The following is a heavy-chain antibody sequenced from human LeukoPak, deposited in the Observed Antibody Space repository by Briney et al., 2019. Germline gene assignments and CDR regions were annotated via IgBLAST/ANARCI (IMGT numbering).Heavy chain of an antibody. Sequence: SGGSLRLSCAASGFTVSSNYMSWVRQAPGKGLEWVSVIYSGGSTYYADSVKGRFTISRDNSKNTLYLQMNSLRAEDTAVYYCARDPLVATHPYYYYGMDVWGQGTTVTVSS. J-gene: IGHJ6*02. CDR1: GFTVSSNY. V-gene: IGHV3-53*01. CDR3: ARDPLVATHPYYYYGMDV. D-gene: IGHD5-12*01. CDR2: IYSGGST.